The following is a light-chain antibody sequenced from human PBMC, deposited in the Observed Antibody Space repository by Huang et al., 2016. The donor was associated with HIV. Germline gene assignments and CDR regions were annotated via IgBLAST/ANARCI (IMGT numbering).Light chain of an antibody. CDR1: QMISSY. Sequence: EIVLTQSPATLSLSPGERATLSCRASQMISSYVAWDQQKPGQAPRLLIYDASNRATGIPARFSGSGSGTDFTLTISSLEPEDFAIYYCQQRSNLGTFGGGTKVEIK. CDR2: DAS. V-gene: IGKV3-11*01. CDR3: QQRSNLGT. J-gene: IGKJ4*01.